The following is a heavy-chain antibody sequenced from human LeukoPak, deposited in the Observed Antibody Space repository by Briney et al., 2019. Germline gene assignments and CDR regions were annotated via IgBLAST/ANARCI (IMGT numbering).Heavy chain of an antibody. D-gene: IGHD1-1*01. J-gene: IGHJ6*02. CDR3: ARYRPYYYYGMDV. Sequence: GGSLRLSCEASEFTVSTNYMSWVRQAPGKGLEWVSTMYSDGRTFYADFVKGRFTISRDNAKNTLYLQMNSLRAEDTAVYYCARYRPYYYYGMDVWGQGTTVTVSS. CDR2: MYSDGRT. CDR1: EFTVSTNY. V-gene: IGHV3-66*01.